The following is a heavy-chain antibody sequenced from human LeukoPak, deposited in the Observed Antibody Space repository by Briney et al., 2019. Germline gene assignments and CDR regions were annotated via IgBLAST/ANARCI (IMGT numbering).Heavy chain of an antibody. Sequence: SGRSLRLSCAASGFTFSSYAMHWVRQAPGKGLEWVAVISYDGSNKYYADSVKGRFTISRDNSKNTLYLQMNSLRAEDTAVYYCARDQNYYDSTVGPVGYWGQGTLVTVSS. CDR1: GFTFSSYA. D-gene: IGHD3-22*01. CDR3: ARDQNYYDSTVGPVGY. V-gene: IGHV3-30-3*01. CDR2: ISYDGSNK. J-gene: IGHJ4*02.